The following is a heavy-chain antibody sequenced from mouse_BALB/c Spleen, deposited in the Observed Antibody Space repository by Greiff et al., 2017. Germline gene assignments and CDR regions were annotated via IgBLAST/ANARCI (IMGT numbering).Heavy chain of an antibody. V-gene: IGHV5-17*02. CDR3: AREGLRPFAY. Sequence: EVQGVESGGGLVQPGGSRKLSCAASGFTFSSFGMHWVRQAPEKGLEWVAYISSGSSTIYYADTVKGRFTISRDNPKNTLFLQMTSLRSEDTAMYYCAREGLRPFAYWGQGTLVTVSA. CDR1: GFTFSSFG. J-gene: IGHJ3*01. CDR2: ISSGSSTI. D-gene: IGHD1-2*01.